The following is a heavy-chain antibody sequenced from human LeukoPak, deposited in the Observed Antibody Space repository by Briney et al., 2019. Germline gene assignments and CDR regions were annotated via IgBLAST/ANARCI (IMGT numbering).Heavy chain of an antibody. CDR3: ATTMESSSWYERLDS. V-gene: IGHV4-39*01. J-gene: IGHJ4*02. Sequence: SETLSLTCTVSGGSISSSSYYWGWIHQPPGKGLEWIGSIYYSGSTYYNPSLKSRVTISRDTSKNSLYVQMSSLRAEDTAIYYCATTMESSSWYERLDSWGQGTLVTVSS. D-gene: IGHD6-13*01. CDR1: GGSISSSSYY. CDR2: IYYSGST.